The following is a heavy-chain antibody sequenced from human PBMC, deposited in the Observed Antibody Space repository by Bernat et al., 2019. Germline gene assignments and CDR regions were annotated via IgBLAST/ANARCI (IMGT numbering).Heavy chain of an antibody. CDR1: GFTFSSYA. Sequence: QVQLVESGGGVVQPGRSPRLSCAASGFTFSSYAMHWVRQAPGKGLEWVAVISYDGSNKYYADSVKGRFTISRDNSKNTLYLQMNSLRAEDTAVYYCARGGGLERFRELFSGFDYWGQGTLVTVSS. CDR3: ARGGGLERFRELFSGFDY. V-gene: IGHV3-30*01. CDR2: ISYDGSNK. J-gene: IGHJ4*02. D-gene: IGHD3-10*01.